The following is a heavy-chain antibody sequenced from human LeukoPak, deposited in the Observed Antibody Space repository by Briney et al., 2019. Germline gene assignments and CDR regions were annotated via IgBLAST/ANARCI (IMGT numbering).Heavy chain of an antibody. J-gene: IGHJ6*02. Sequence: GASVKVSCKASGYTFTGYYMHWVRQAPGQGVEWMGWINPNSGGTNYAQKFQGRVTMTRDTSISTAYMELSRLRSDDTAVYYCARDWPDYYYGMDVWGQGTTVTVSS. CDR2: INPNSGGT. CDR1: GYTFTGYY. V-gene: IGHV1-2*02. CDR3: ARDWPDYYYGMDV.